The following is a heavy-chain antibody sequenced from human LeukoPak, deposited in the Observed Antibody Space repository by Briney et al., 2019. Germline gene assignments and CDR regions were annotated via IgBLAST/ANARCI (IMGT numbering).Heavy chain of an antibody. D-gene: IGHD3-22*01. CDR3: ARERDFDSSLLY. Sequence: GGSLRLSCATSGFNVSRNYMTWVRQAPGKGLEWVSVIHSDGSTYYADSVKGRFTISRDNSKNTLYLQMNSLRPEDTGLYFCARERDFDSSLLYWGQGTLVTVSS. J-gene: IGHJ4*02. CDR2: IHSDGST. CDR1: GFNVSRNY. V-gene: IGHV3-66*02.